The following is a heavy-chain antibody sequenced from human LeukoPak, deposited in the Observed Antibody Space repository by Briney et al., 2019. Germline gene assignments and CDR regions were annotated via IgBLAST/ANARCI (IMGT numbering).Heavy chain of an antibody. D-gene: IGHD3-10*01. CDR2: ISAYNGNT. V-gene: IGHV1-18*01. CDR3: ARDDYYYGSGSYPYGYYYYYGMGV. Sequence: ASVKVSCKASGYTFTSYGISWVRQAPGQGLEWMGCISAYNGNTNYAQKLQGRVTMTTDTSTSTAYMELRSLRSDDTAVYYCARDDYYYGSGSYPYGYYYYYGMGVWGQGTTVTVSS. CDR1: GYTFTSYG. J-gene: IGHJ6*02.